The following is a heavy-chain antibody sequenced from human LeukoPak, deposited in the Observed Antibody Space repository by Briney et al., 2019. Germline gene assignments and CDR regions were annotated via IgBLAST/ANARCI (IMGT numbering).Heavy chain of an antibody. V-gene: IGHV1-18*01. CDR2: ISSYNGNT. CDR3: ARDPKWELLSPIPYYFDY. Sequence: GASVKVSCKASGGTFSSCAISWVRQAPGQWLEWMGWISSYNGNTNYAQKLQGRVTMTTDTSTSTAYMELRSLRSDDTAVYYCARDPKWELLSPIPYYFDYWGQGTLVTVSS. J-gene: IGHJ4*02. D-gene: IGHD1-26*01. CDR1: GGTFSSCA.